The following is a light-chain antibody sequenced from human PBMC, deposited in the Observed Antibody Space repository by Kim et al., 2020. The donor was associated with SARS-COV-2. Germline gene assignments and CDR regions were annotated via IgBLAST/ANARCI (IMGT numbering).Light chain of an antibody. V-gene: IGLV2-14*01. J-gene: IGLJ3*02. CDR1: SSDVGAGNR. Sequence: QSALTQPASVSESPGRSITIPCTGNSSDVGAGNRVSWYQQYPGRAPKLIIYDVIKRPSGISNRFSGSKSGNTASLTISGLRAEDEADYYCCSFTNTATAGVFGGGTQLTVL. CDR3: CSFTNTATAGV. CDR2: DVI.